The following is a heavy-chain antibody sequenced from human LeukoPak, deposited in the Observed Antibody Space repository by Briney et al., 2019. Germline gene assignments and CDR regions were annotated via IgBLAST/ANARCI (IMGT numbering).Heavy chain of an antibody. Sequence: GGSLRLSCAASGFIFSSYNMNWVRQAPGKGLEWVSSISSSSNYIYYADSVKGRFTISRDNAKNSLYLQMNSLRAEDTAVYYCARDGSLGDIVVLPAAIHFDYWGQGTLVTVSS. CDR2: ISSSSNYI. CDR1: GFIFSSYN. CDR3: ARDGSLGDIVVLPAAIHFDY. V-gene: IGHV3-21*01. J-gene: IGHJ4*02. D-gene: IGHD2-2*01.